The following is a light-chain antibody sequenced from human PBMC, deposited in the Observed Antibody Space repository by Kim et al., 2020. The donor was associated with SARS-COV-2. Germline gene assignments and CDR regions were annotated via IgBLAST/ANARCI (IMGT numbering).Light chain of an antibody. J-gene: IGLJ1*01. Sequence: GQSITISCIGTSSDVGGYNYVSWYQQHPGKAPKLMIDDVSNRPSGVSNRFSGSKSGNMASLTISGLQAEDEADYYCSSYTSSSTYVFGTGTKVTVL. CDR2: DVS. CDR1: SSDVGGYNY. V-gene: IGLV2-14*03. CDR3: SSYTSSSTYV.